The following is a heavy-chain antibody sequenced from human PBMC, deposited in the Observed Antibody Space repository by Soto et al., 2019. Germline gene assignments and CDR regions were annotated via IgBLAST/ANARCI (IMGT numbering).Heavy chain of an antibody. CDR1: GGSISSYY. Sequence: SETLSLTCTVSGGSISSYYWSWIRQPPGKGLEWIGYIYYSGSTNYNPSLKSRVTISVDTSKIQFSLKLSSVTAADTAVYYCARGSTSWYLFDYWGQGTLVTVSS. J-gene: IGHJ4*02. CDR2: IYYSGST. CDR3: ARGSTSWYLFDY. V-gene: IGHV4-59*01. D-gene: IGHD2-2*01.